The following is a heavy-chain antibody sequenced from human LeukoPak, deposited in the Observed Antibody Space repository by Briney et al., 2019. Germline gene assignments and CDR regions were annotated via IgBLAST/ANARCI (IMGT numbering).Heavy chain of an antibody. V-gene: IGHV3-23*01. CDR2: ISGSGGST. CDR1: GFTFSSYA. J-gene: IGHJ6*03. D-gene: IGHD4/OR15-4a*01. Sequence: GGSLRLSCAASGFTFSSYAMSWVRQAPGKGLEWVSGISGSGGSTYYADSVQGRFTISRDNAKNSLYLQMNSLRAEDTAVYYCARMRDYHYYYMDVWGKGTTVTVSS. CDR3: ARMRDYHYYYMDV.